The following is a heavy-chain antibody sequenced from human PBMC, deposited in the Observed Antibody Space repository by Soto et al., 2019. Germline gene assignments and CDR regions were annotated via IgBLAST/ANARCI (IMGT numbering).Heavy chain of an antibody. CDR1: GFTFSSYA. D-gene: IGHD6-6*01. Sequence: EVQLLESGGGLVQPGGSLRLSCAASGFTFSSYAMSWVRQAPWKGLEWVSAISGSGGSTYYADSVKGRFTISRDNSKNTLYLQMNSLRAEDTAVYYCAKDVEQLWCYFDYWGQGTLVTVSS. CDR2: ISGSGGST. CDR3: AKDVEQLWCYFDY. V-gene: IGHV3-23*01. J-gene: IGHJ4*02.